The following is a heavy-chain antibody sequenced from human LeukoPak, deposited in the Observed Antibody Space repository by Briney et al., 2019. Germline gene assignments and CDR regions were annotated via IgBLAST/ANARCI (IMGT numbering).Heavy chain of an antibody. J-gene: IGHJ4*02. CDR2: ISYDGSNK. Sequence: GRSLRLSCAASGFTFSSYAMHWVRQAPGKGLEWVAVISYDGSNKYYADSVKGRFTISRDSSKNTLYLQMNSLRAEDTAVYYCARDPSALTSVVTFFDYWGQGTLVTVSS. CDR3: ARDPSALTSVVTFFDY. D-gene: IGHD4-23*01. CDR1: GFTFSSYA. V-gene: IGHV3-30-3*01.